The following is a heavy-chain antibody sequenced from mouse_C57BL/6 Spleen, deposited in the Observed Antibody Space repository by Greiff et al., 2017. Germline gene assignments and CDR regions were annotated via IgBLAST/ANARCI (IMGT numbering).Heavy chain of an antibody. CDR2: VSSGRSTI. CDR1: GFTFSDYG. D-gene: IGHD2-3*01. V-gene: IGHV5-17*01. CDR3: ARRFWGDGDAIDY. J-gene: IGHJ4*01. Sequence: EVPLVESGGGLVKPGGSLKLSCAASGFTFSDYGMHWVRQAPEKGLEWVSYVSSGRSTIYYEDTVQSRFTITRDNAKNTLILQMNSRRSEATAGYYYARRFWGDGDAIDYWGQGTSVTVSA.